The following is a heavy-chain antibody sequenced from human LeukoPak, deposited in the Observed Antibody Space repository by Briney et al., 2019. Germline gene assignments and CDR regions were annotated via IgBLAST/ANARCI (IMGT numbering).Heavy chain of an antibody. V-gene: IGHV4-38-2*01. Sequence: PSETLSLTCAVSGYSISSGYYWGWIRQPPGKGLEWIGSVYHSGSTYYNPSLKSRVTISVDTSKNQFSLKLSSVTAADTAVYYCEGVRGVAVYYYYMDVWGKGTTVTVSS. CDR3: EGVRGVAVYYYYMDV. D-gene: IGHD3-10*01. CDR2: VYHSGST. CDR1: GYSISSGYY. J-gene: IGHJ6*03.